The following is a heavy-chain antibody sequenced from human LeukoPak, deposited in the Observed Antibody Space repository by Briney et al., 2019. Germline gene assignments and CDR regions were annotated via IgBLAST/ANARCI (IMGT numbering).Heavy chain of an antibody. CDR3: ARRGRDGAAFDY. CDR2: IYPDDSDT. J-gene: IGHJ4*02. D-gene: IGHD4/OR15-4a*01. V-gene: IGHV5-51*01. Sequence: GESLKISCQGSGYTFPNYWIGWVRQMPGKGLEFMGIIYPDDSDTKYSPALEGQVTMSADKSISTAYLQWSSLKASDTATYYCARRGRDGAAFDYWGQGTLVTVSS. CDR1: GYTFPNYW.